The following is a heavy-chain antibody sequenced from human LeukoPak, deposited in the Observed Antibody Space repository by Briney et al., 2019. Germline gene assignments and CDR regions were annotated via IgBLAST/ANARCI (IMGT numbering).Heavy chain of an antibody. CDR1: GYTFTSYG. CDR2: ISAYNGNT. V-gene: IGHV1-18*01. J-gene: IGHJ4*02. Sequence: ASVKVSCKASGYTFTSYGISWVRQAPGQGLEWMGWISAYNGNTNYAQKLQGRVTMTTDTSTSTAYMELRSLRSDDTAVYYCARVNDHEGSCYGGSDYWGQGTLVTVSS. D-gene: IGHD2-15*01. CDR3: ARVNDHEGSCYGGSDY.